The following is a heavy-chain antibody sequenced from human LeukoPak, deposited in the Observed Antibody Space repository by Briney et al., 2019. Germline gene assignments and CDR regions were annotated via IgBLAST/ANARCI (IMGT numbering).Heavy chain of an antibody. V-gene: IGHV3-23*01. CDR3: ARGLWDSIGHLRFHH. Sequence: GGSLRLSCAASGFTFSSYAMSWVRQAPGKGLEWVSAISGSGGSTYYADSVKGRFTISRDNSKDTLYLQMNSLRAEDTAVYYCARGLWDSIGHLRFHHWGQGTLVTLSS. CDR2: ISGSGGST. D-gene: IGHD3-22*01. CDR1: GFTFSSYA. J-gene: IGHJ1*01.